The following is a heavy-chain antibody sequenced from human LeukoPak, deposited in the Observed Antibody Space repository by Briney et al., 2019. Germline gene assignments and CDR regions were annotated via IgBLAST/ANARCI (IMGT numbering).Heavy chain of an antibody. D-gene: IGHD2-21*01. CDR3: AKVKLFTDDAFDI. Sequence: GGSLRLSCAASGFTFDDYAIHWVRQAPGKGLEGVSGISFNSGSIGYAASVTGRFTISRDNAKNSLYLQMNSLRAEDPALHSCAKVKLFTDDAFDIWGQGTLVTVSS. CDR1: GFTFDDYA. V-gene: IGHV3-9*01. J-gene: IGHJ3*02. CDR2: ISFNSGSI.